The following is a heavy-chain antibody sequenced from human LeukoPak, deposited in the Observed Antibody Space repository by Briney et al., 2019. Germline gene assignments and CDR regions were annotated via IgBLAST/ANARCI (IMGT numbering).Heavy chain of an antibody. CDR2: ISYDGSNK. V-gene: IGHV3-30-3*01. CDR3: AREGQYSGSPFDYYYYYMDV. J-gene: IGHJ6*03. D-gene: IGHD1-26*01. CDR1: GFTFSSYA. Sequence: GGSLRLSCAASGFTFSSYAMHWVRQAPGKGLEWVAVISYDGSNKYYADSVKGRFTISRDNSKNTLYLQMNSLRAEDTAVYYCAREGQYSGSPFDYYYYYMDVWGKGTTVTVSS.